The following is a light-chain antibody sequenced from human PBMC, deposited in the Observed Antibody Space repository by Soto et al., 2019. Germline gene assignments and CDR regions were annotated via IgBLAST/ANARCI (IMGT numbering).Light chain of an antibody. CDR3: QHYNTWPWT. Sequence: ETVMKQSPATLSVSPGERATLTCWASQSVTSNLAWYQQKLGQAPRVLIYGASTRATGIPARFSGSGSETEFILTISSLQSEDSATYYCQHYNTWPWTFGQGTKVDIK. J-gene: IGKJ1*01. CDR1: QSVTSN. V-gene: IGKV3-15*01. CDR2: GAS.